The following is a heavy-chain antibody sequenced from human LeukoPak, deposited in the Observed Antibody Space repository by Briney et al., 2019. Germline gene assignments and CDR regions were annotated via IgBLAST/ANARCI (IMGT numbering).Heavy chain of an antibody. CDR3: AREVDTDLEYFQH. CDR2: ISYDGSNK. CDR1: GFTFSSYA. Sequence: GRSLRLSCAASGFTFSSYAMHGVRQAPGKGLEGVAGISYDGSNKYYADSVKGRFTISRDNSKNTLYLQMNSLRAEDKAVYYCAREVDTDLEYFQHWGQGTLVTVSS. J-gene: IGHJ1*01. D-gene: IGHD5-18*01. V-gene: IGHV3-30-3*01.